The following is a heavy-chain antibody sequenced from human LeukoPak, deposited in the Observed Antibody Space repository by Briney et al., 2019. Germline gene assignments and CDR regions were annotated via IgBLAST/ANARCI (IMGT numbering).Heavy chain of an antibody. Sequence: GGSLRLSCAASGFTFSNYGMHWVRQAPGKGLEWVAVIWYDGSNKYYADSVKGRFTISRDNSKNTLYLQMNSLRAEDTAVYYCARGQLPGSIDYWGQGTLVTVSS. CDR1: GFTFSNYG. CDR3: ARGQLPGSIDY. J-gene: IGHJ4*02. D-gene: IGHD2-2*01. V-gene: IGHV3-33*01. CDR2: IWYDGSNK.